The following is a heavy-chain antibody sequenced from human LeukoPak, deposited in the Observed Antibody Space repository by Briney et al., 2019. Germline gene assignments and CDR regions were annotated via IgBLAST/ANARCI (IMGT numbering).Heavy chain of an antibody. CDR1: GFTFDDYA. D-gene: IGHD5-18*01. CDR2: ISWNSGTI. V-gene: IGHV3-9*01. CDR3: AKARAGYSSEAAFDY. Sequence: PGRSLRLSCAASGFTFDDYAIHWVRQAPGKGLEWVSGISWNSGTIGYADSVKGRFTISRDNAKNSLYLQMNSLRAEDTAFYYCAKARAGYSSEAAFDYWGQGTLVTVSS. J-gene: IGHJ4*02.